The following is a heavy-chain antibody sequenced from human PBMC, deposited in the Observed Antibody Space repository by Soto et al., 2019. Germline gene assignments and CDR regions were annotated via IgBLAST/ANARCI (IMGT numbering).Heavy chain of an antibody. Sequence: GGSLRLSCVASGFTFTTSDMSWVRQAPGKGLEWVSPINSDGSKTTYAASVKGRFTISRDNAKNTVYLQMDSLRAEDTAVYYCATVATNSYNWLDPWGQGTLVTVSS. D-gene: IGHD5-12*01. CDR2: INSDGSKT. J-gene: IGHJ5*02. V-gene: IGHV3-74*01. CDR3: ATVATNSYNWLDP. CDR1: GFTFTTSD.